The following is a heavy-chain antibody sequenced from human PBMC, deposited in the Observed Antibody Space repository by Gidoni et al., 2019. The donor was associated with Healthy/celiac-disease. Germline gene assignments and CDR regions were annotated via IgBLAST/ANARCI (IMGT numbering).Heavy chain of an antibody. D-gene: IGHD6-6*01. CDR3: ERADSSGGGYYYCGMDV. V-gene: IGHV4-34*01. CDR2: INHSGST. J-gene: IGHJ6*02. CDR1: GGSFSGFY. Sequence: QVQLQQWGAGVWKRSETLSLTCAVYGGSFSGFYWSLIRQPPGQGLKWIGEINHSGSTKYNPSLKCRVTRSVDKSKMQFYLKMSSVTAADTAVYYCERADSSGGGYYYCGMDVWGQGTTVTVSS.